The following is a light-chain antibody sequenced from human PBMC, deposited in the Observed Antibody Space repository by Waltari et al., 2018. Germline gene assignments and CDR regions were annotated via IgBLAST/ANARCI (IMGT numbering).Light chain of an antibody. CDR3: CSYAGSYTFWV. CDR2: DVS. CDR1: NREVGGYNC. Sequence: QSALTQPRSVPGSPGQPVTTSCTGTNREVGGYNCVSWYQQLTAKPPTLMIYDVSKRPAGVPERFSGSKSGKPASRAISVLEAEDEADYFCCSYAGSYTFWVFGGGTKLTVL. J-gene: IGLJ3*02. V-gene: IGLV2-11*01.